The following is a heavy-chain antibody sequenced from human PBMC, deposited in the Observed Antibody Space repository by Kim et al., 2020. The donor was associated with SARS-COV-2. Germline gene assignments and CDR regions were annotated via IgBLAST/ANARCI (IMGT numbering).Heavy chain of an antibody. D-gene: IGHD1-20*01. CDR3: AKSPEYNWPSGRWH. J-gene: IGHJ1*01. CDR2: ISGSGANR. Sequence: GGSLRLSCAASGLTLSSYAMSWVRQTPEKGLEWVASISGSGANRNYADSVRGRFTISRDNSVDTVYLRLNSLRAEDTALYYCAKSPEYNWPSGRWHWGQG. V-gene: IGHV3-23*01. CDR1: GLTLSSYA.